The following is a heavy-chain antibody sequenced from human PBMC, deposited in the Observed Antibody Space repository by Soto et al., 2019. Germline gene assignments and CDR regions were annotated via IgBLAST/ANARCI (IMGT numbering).Heavy chain of an antibody. D-gene: IGHD3-16*02. V-gene: IGHV3-23*01. J-gene: IGHJ4*02. CDR2: ISTSGGRP. CDR1: GITFSNYA. CDR3: AKDPDRYDYVWGTYRYIDH. Sequence: EVQLLESGGGLVQPEGSLRLSCTASGITFSNYAMSWVRQAPRKGLEWVSSISTSGGRPYYADSVKGRFTISRDNSKNTLYLQMNSLRVEDTAVYYCAKDPDRYDYVWGTYRYIDHWGQGTLVTVSS.